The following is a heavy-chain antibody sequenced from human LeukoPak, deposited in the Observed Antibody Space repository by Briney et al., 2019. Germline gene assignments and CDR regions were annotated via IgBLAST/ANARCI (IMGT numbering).Heavy chain of an antibody. Sequence: GGSLRLSCAASGFTFSNYWMHWVRQAPGKGLVWVSRINGDGISTGYADSVKGRFTVSRDNAKKTLYLQMNSLRAEDTAVYYCARDVGNFDYWGQGTLVTASS. V-gene: IGHV3-74*01. CDR3: ARDVGNFDY. J-gene: IGHJ4*02. CDR1: GFTFSNYW. CDR2: INGDGIST.